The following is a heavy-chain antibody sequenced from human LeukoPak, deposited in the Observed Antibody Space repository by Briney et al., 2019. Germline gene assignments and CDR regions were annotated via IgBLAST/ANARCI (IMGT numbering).Heavy chain of an antibody. J-gene: IGHJ5*02. CDR3: ARVGPYIEVDP. CDR2: LYTSGDT. V-gene: IGHV4-61*02. Sequence: SETLSLTCTVSGGSFSSRPYYWSWIRQPAGKGLEWIGRLYTSGDTDYNPSLKSRVTISVDTSKNQFSLQLSSLTASDTAVYYCARVGPYIEVDPWGQGTLVIVSS. D-gene: IGHD5-12*01. CDR1: GGSFSSRPYY.